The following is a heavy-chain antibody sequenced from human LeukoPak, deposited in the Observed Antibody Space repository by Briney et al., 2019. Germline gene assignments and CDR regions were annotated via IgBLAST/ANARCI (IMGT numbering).Heavy chain of an antibody. V-gene: IGHV4-4*07. CDR2: IYTSGST. CDR1: GGSISSYY. J-gene: IGHJ5*02. D-gene: IGHD3-10*01. Sequence: SETLSLTCTVSGGSISSYYWSWIRQPAGKGLEWIGRIYTSGSTNYNPSLKSRVTMSVDTSKNQFSLKLSSVTAADTAVYYCARGRLYGSGSYYRNWFDPWGQGTLVTVSS. CDR3: ARGRLYGSGSYYRNWFDP.